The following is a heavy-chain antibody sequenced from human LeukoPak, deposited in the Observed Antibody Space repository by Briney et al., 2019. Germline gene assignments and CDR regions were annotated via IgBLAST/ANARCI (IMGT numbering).Heavy chain of an antibody. CDR2: INTNTGNP. Sequence: ASVKVSCKASGYTFTTYAINWVRQAPGQGLEWMGWINTNTGNPTYAQGFTGRFVFSLDTSVSTAYLQISSLKAEDTAVYYCARRKVSIAVAEDYWGQGTLVTVSS. J-gene: IGHJ4*02. CDR3: ARRKVSIAVAEDY. CDR1: GYTFTTYA. V-gene: IGHV7-4-1*02. D-gene: IGHD6-19*01.